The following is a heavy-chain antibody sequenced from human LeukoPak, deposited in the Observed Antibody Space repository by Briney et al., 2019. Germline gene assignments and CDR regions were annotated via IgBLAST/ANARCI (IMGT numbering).Heavy chain of an antibody. D-gene: IGHD6-19*01. V-gene: IGHV3-30*02. Sequence: RGGSLTLPCGASGFPFSRYGMHWVRGARGKGREGVAFIRYDGSNKYYAYSVKGRFSISRDNSKNTLYLQMNSLRAEDTAVYYCAEAGNEAVAMFDYWGQGTLVTVSS. CDR3: AEAGNEAVAMFDY. CDR2: IRYDGSNK. CDR1: GFPFSRYG. J-gene: IGHJ4*02.